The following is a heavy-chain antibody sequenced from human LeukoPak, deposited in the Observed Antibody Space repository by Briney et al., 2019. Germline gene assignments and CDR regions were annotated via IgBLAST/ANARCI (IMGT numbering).Heavy chain of an antibody. Sequence: SVKVPCKASGGTFSSYAISWVRQAPGQGLEWMGGIIPIFGTANYAQKFQGRVTITTDESTSTAYMELSSLRSEDTAVYYCASTSGPHYYDSSGYYGAFDIWGQGTMVTVSS. CDR3: ASTSGPHYYDSSGYYGAFDI. J-gene: IGHJ3*02. V-gene: IGHV1-69*05. CDR1: GGTFSSYA. CDR2: IIPIFGTA. D-gene: IGHD3-22*01.